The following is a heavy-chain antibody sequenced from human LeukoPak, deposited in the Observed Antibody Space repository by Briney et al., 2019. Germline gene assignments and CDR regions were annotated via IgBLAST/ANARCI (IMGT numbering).Heavy chain of an antibody. V-gene: IGHV3-48*01. CDR2: ISSSSNTI. Sequence: GGSLRLSCAASGSTFSSYTMNWVRQAPGKGLEWISYISSSSNTISYADSVKGRFTISRDNAKNSLYLQMNSLRAEDTAVYYCARNRWYAFDYWGQGTLATVSS. D-gene: IGHD4-23*01. CDR3: ARNRWYAFDY. J-gene: IGHJ4*02. CDR1: GSTFSSYT.